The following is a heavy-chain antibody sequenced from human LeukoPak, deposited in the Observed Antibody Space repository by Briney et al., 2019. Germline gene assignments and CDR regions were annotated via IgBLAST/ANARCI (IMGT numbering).Heavy chain of an antibody. D-gene: IGHD6-6*01. J-gene: IGHJ4*02. Sequence: SETLSLTCSVSGGSISGYYWSWVRQPPGKGLQWIGYISYTGSNNYNPSLKSRVTFSVDTSKNQFSLNLSSVTAADTAVYYCARGAALNIAARRVPDYWGQGTLVTVSS. V-gene: IGHV4-59*08. CDR3: ARGAALNIAARRVPDY. CDR2: ISYTGSN. CDR1: GGSISGYY.